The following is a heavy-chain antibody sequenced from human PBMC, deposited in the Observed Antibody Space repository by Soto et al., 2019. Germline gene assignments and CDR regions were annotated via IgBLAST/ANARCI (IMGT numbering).Heavy chain of an antibody. CDR2: LSAYNGDT. D-gene: IGHD1-26*01. J-gene: IGHJ3*02. CDR1: GYTFINYG. V-gene: IGHV1-18*01. CDR3: ARWSAIVGGAEALDI. Sequence: QVQLVQSGAEVKKPGASVRVSCKTSGYTFINYGITWVRQAPGQGLEWMGWLSAYNGDTSSSEKLQDRFTMTTDTSTNTVYMDLRSLRSDDTAVYYCARWSAIVGGAEALDIWXQGTMVIVSS.